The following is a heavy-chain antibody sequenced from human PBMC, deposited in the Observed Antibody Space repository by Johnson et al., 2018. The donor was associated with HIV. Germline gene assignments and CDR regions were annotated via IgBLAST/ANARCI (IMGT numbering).Heavy chain of an antibody. CDR1: GFTFDDYG. Sequence: VQLVESGGGVVRPGGSLRLSCAASGFTFDDYGMSWVRQVPGKGLEWVSGINWNGGSTGYADSVKGRFTISRDNSKNTLYLQMNSLRAEDTAVYYCATLGGTVTTRAIAQPHDAFDIWGQGTMVTVSS. J-gene: IGHJ3*02. CDR3: ATLGGTVTTRAIAQPHDAFDI. V-gene: IGHV3-20*04. CDR2: INWNGGST. D-gene: IGHD4-17*01.